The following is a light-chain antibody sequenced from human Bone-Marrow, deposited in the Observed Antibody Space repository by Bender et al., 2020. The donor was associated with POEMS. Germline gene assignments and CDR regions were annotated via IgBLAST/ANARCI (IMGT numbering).Light chain of an antibody. CDR2: KVN. CDR3: CSYAGRKKWV. V-gene: IGLV2-11*01. Sequence: QSALTQPRSVSGSPGQSVTISCTGSRSDVGCYKSVSWYQQHPGKGPKFIIYKVNERPSGVPARFSGSKSGNTASLTVSGLQPEDEADYFCCSYAGRKKWVFGAGTKLTVL. CDR1: RSDVGCYKS. J-gene: IGLJ3*02.